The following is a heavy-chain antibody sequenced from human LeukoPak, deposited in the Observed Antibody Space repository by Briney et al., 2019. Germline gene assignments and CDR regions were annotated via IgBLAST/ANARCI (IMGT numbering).Heavy chain of an antibody. J-gene: IGHJ4*02. V-gene: IGHV4-59*01. CDR3: ARGQGYSYDYYFDY. CDR1: GGSISSYY. D-gene: IGHD5-18*01. Sequence: SKTLSLTCTVSGGSISSYYWSWIRQPPGKGLEWIGYIYYSGSTNYNPSLKSRVTISVDTSENQFSLNLNSVTAADTAVYYCARGQGYSYDYYFDYWGQGTLVTVSS. CDR2: IYYSGST.